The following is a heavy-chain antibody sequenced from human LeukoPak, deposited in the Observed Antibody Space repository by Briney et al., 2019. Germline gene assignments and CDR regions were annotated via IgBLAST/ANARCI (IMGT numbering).Heavy chain of an antibody. CDR2: LSSGDNT. Sequence: GGSLRLSCAASGFSVNSYYMSWVRQAPGRGLEWVSALSSGDNTHYADSVNGRFTISKDNSKNTVYLQMSRLSAEDTAMYYCAKDFWQGDRGGGDYWGQGTLVTVSS. CDR1: GFSVNSYY. V-gene: IGHV3-53*05. CDR3: AKDFWQGDRGGGDY. D-gene: IGHD3-3*01. J-gene: IGHJ4*02.